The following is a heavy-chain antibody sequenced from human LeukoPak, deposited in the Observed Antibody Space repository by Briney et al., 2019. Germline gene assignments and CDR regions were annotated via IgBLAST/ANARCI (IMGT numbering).Heavy chain of an antibody. CDR2: IHNWGTT. D-gene: IGHD3-10*01. V-gene: IGHV4-59*02. CDR3: ARVLDSGTSDY. CDR1: GDSVSSYY. Sequence: ASETLSLTCTVSGDSVSSYYWSWIRQPPGEGLEWIGYIHNWGTTRYNPSLESRVTMSVDVSRNHFSLKLSSLTAEDTAMYYCARVLDSGTSDYWGQGTLVTVSS. J-gene: IGHJ4*02.